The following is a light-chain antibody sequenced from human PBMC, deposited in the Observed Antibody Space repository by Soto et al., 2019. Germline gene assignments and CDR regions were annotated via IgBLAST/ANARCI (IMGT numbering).Light chain of an antibody. CDR1: QTIGTY. V-gene: IGKV1-39*01. Sequence: DIQMTQSPSSLSASVGDRVTITYRASQTIGTYLNWYQQTPGKAPKLLIYVASSLQSGVPSRFSGRGSGTDLTLTISSLQPEDFATYYSQQSFTPPFTFGPGTKVDIK. J-gene: IGKJ3*01. CDR3: QQSFTPPFT. CDR2: VAS.